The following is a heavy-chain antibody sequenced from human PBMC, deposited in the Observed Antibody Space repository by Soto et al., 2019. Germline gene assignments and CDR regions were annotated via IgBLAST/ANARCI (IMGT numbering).Heavy chain of an antibody. D-gene: IGHD6-6*01. V-gene: IGHV3-11*01. CDR3: AGQYSSSSVEF. Sequence: QVQLVESGGGLVKPGGSLSLSCAASGFTFSDYYMNWIRQAPGKGLEWVSYISSGAITIYYADSVKGRFTISRDNAKNSLYMQMNSLRAEDTAVYYCAGQYSSSSVEFWGQGTLVTVSS. J-gene: IGHJ4*02. CDR2: ISSGAITI. CDR1: GFTFSDYY.